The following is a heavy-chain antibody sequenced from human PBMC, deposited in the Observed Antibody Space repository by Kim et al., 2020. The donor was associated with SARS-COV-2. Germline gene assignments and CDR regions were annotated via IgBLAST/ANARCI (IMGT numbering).Heavy chain of an antibody. Sequence: GGSLRLSCAASGFTFSSYSMNWVRQAPGKGLEWVSSISSSSSYIYYADSVKGRFTISRDNAKNSLYLQMNSLRAEDTAVYYCARDRSSSWYVQPNYYYYGMDVWGQGTTLTVSS. D-gene: IGHD6-13*01. V-gene: IGHV3-21*01. J-gene: IGHJ6*02. CDR2: ISSSSSYI. CDR1: GFTFSSYS. CDR3: ARDRSSSWYVQPNYYYYGMDV.